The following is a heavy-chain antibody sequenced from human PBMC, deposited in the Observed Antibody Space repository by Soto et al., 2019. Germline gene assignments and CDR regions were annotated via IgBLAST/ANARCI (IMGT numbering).Heavy chain of an antibody. J-gene: IGHJ5*02. D-gene: IGHD6-13*01. V-gene: IGHV4-59*01. Sequence: PSETLSLTCTVSGGSISSYYWSWIRQPPGKGLEWIGYIYYSGSTNYNPSLKSRVTISVDTSKNQFSLKLSSVTAADTAVYYCARVAPGAAAAPPVWFDPWGQGTLVTVSS. CDR2: IYYSGST. CDR1: GGSISSYY. CDR3: ARVAPGAAAAPPVWFDP.